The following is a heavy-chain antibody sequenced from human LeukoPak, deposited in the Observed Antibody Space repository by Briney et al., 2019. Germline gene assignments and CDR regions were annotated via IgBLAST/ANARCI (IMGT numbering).Heavy chain of an antibody. CDR1: AVSISSYY. D-gene: IGHD3-10*01. V-gene: IGHV4-59*01. J-gene: IGHJ6*02. CDR2: IYYSGST. CDR3: ARVGGSGSYYCAMDV. Sequence: SETLSLTCTVSAVSISSYYWRWIRQPPGKGREWIGYIYYSGSTNYNPSLKSRFTISVDSSKTQFSLKLSSVTAADTAVYYCARVGGSGSYYCAMDVWGQGTTVTVSS.